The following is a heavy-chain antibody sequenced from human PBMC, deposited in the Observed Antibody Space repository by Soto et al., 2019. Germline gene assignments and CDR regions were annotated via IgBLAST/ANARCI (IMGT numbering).Heavy chain of an antibody. CDR2: IYYSGST. D-gene: IGHD3-9*01. V-gene: IGHV4-59*01. Sequence: SETLSLTCTVSGGSISSYYWSWIRQPPGKGLEWIGYIYYSGSTNYNPSLKSRVTISVDTSKNQFSLKLSSVTAADTAVYYCAGETYYDILTGYYKYYYYGMDVWGQGTTVTVSS. J-gene: IGHJ6*02. CDR1: GGSISSYY. CDR3: AGETYYDILTGYYKYYYYGMDV.